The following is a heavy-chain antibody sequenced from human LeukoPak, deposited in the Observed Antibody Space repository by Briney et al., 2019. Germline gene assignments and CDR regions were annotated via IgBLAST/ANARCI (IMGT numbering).Heavy chain of an antibody. V-gene: IGHV1-3*04. J-gene: IGHJ4*02. CDR1: GYAFTSYA. Sequence: ASVKVSCKTSGYAFTSYAIHWVRQAPGQVLEWMGWINTDNGNAKYSQNFQGRVAITRDTSARTAYMELSSLRSEDTAVYYCARDLLWFGELSPLGPFDYWGQGTLVTVSS. D-gene: IGHD3-10*01. CDR3: ARDLLWFGELSPLGPFDY. CDR2: INTDNGNA.